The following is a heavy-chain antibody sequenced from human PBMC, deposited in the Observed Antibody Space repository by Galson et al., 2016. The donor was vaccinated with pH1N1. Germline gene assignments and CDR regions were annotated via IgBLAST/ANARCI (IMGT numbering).Heavy chain of an antibody. CDR2: VYHSGTA. CDR1: GFHITNTNW. CDR3: ARDLVGSDRYYHYGMDV. J-gene: IGHJ6*02. V-gene: IGHV4-38-2*02. D-gene: IGHD2-15*01. Sequence: SETLSLTCGVSGFHITNTNWWGWIRQPPGKGLEWIGSVYHSGTAYYNPSLRSRVTISLDTARSHFSLNLTSVTAADTAIYYCARDLVGSDRYYHYGMDVWGQGTTVTVSS.